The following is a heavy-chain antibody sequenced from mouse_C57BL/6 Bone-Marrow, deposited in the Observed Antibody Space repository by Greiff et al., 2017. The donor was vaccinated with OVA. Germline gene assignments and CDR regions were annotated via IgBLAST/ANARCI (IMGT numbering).Heavy chain of an antibody. CDR2: ISSGSSTI. J-gene: IGHJ4*01. Sequence: EVHLVESGGGLVKPGGSLKLSCAASGFTFSDYGMHWVRQAPEKGLEWVAYISSGSSTIYYADTVKGRFTISRDNAKNTLFLQMTSLRSEDTAMYYCAKAYYRKSYAMDYWGQGTSVTVSS. V-gene: IGHV5-17*01. D-gene: IGHD2-14*01. CDR1: GFTFSDYG. CDR3: AKAYYRKSYAMDY.